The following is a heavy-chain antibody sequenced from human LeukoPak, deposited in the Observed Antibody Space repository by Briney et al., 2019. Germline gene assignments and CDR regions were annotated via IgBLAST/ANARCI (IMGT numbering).Heavy chain of an antibody. J-gene: IGHJ5*02. CDR3: ARAYNYDILTGLDP. CDR1: GYTFTGYY. Sequence: ASVKVSCKASGYTFTGYYMHWVRQAPGQGLEWMGWINPNSGGTNYAQKFQGRVTMTRDTSISTAYMELSRLRSDDTAVYYCARAYNYDILTGLDPWGQGTLVTVSS. D-gene: IGHD3-9*01. CDR2: INPNSGGT. V-gene: IGHV1-2*02.